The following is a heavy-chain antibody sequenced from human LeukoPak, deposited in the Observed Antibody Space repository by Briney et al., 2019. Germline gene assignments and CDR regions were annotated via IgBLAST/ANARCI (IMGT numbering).Heavy chain of an antibody. J-gene: IGHJ3*02. CDR2: INPNSGGT. CDR1: GYTFTGYY. Sequence: ASVKVSCKASGYTFTGYYMHWVRQAPGQGLEWMGWINPNSGGTNYAQKFQGRVTMTRDTSISTAYMELSRLRSDDTAVYYCAIHPEFGELLAFDIWGQGTMVTVSS. CDR3: AIHPEFGELLAFDI. V-gene: IGHV1-2*02. D-gene: IGHD3-10*01.